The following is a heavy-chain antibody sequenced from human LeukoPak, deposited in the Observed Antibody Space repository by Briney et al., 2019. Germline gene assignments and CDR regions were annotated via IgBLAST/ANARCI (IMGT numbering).Heavy chain of an antibody. CDR3: ARDGTDQDSSGYYLGY. CDR2: ISSSSSYI. V-gene: IGHV3-21*01. Sequence: GGSLRLSCAASGFTFSSYSMNWVRQAPGEGLEWVSSISSSSSYIYYADSVKGRFTISRDNAKNSLYLQMNSLRAEDTAVYYCARDGTDQDSSGYYLGYWGQGTLVTVSS. J-gene: IGHJ4*02. CDR1: GFTFSSYS. D-gene: IGHD3-22*01.